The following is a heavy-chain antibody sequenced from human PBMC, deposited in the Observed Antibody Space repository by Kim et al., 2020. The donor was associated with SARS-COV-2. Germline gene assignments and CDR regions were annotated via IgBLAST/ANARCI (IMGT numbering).Heavy chain of an antibody. CDR3: ARHGLLWFGESENWFDP. D-gene: IGHD3-10*01. CDR2: IYYSGST. Sequence: SETLSLTCTVSGGSISSYYWSWIRQPPGKGLEWIGYIYYSGSTNYNPSLKSRVTISVDTSKNQFSLKLSSVTAADTAVYYCARHGLLWFGESENWFDPWGQGTLVTVSS. V-gene: IGHV4-59*08. CDR1: GGSISSYY. J-gene: IGHJ5*02.